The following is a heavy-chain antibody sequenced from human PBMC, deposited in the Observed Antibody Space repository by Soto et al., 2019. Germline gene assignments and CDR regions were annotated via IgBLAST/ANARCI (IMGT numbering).Heavy chain of an antibody. J-gene: IGHJ6*02. CDR2: MNPSSGNT. V-gene: IGHV1-8*01. CDR3: ARGYEFWNGYCLDV. Sequence: ASVKVSCKATGFTLTSYEINWVRQASGQGLEWMGWMNPSSGNTGYAQKFQGRVTMTRNTSISTAYMELSSLRSEDTAVYYCARGYEFWNGYCLDVWGQGTTVTVSS. CDR1: GFTLTSYE. D-gene: IGHD3-3*01.